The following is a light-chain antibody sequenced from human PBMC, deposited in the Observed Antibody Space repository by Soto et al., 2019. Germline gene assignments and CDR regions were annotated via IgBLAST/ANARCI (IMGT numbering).Light chain of an antibody. CDR3: QQYGDSMT. J-gene: IGKJ1*01. CDR2: GAS. Sequence: EILMTQSPDTLSVSPGVSATLSCRASQSISSNCLAWYQQKPGQAPRLVICGASTRATGIPDRFSGSGSGTDFTLPISRLEPEDFAVYHCQQYGDSMTFCQGTKVDI. CDR1: QSISSNC. V-gene: IGKV3-20*01.